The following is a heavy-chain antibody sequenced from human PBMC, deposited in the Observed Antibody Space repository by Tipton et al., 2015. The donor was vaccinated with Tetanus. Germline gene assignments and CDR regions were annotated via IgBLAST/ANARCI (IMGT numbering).Heavy chain of an antibody. V-gene: IGHV4-61*01. Sequence: LRLSCTVSGGSVRSGSYYWNWIRQPPGKGLEWIGYISYSGSTNSNYSLKSRITISQDTSKNQFSLKLTSVTAADTAVYYCARANYDFSMKGPFDSWGQGLMVVVSA. D-gene: IGHD3-3*01. CDR3: ARANYDFSMKGPFDS. CDR1: GGSVRSGSYY. J-gene: IGHJ4*02. CDR2: ISYSGST.